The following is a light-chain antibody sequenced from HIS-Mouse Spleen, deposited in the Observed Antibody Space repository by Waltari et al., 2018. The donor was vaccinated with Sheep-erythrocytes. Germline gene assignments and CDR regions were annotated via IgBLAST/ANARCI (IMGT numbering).Light chain of an antibody. J-gene: IGKJ5*01. V-gene: IGKV1-9*01. CDR1: QGISSY. Sequence: DIQLTQSPSFLSASVGDRVTITCRASQGISSYLAWYQQKPGKAPELLIYAASTLQSGVPSRFSGSGSGTDFTLTISCLQSEDFATYYCQQYYSFPITFGQGTRLEIK. CDR2: AAS. CDR3: QQYYSFPIT.